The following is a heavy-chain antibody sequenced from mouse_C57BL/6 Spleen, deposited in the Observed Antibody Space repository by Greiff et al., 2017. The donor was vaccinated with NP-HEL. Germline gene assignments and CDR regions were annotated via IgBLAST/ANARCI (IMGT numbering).Heavy chain of an antibody. CDR3: ARHSSYNYAMDY. CDR1: GFSLTSYG. V-gene: IGHV2-6-1*01. Sequence: VKLMESGPGLVAPSQSLSITCTVSGFSLTSYGVHWVRQPPGKGLEWLVVIWSDGSTTYNSALKSRLSISKDNSKSQVFLKMNSLQTDDTAMYYCARHSSYNYAMDYWGQGTSVTVSS. J-gene: IGHJ4*01. D-gene: IGHD1-1*01. CDR2: IWSDGST.